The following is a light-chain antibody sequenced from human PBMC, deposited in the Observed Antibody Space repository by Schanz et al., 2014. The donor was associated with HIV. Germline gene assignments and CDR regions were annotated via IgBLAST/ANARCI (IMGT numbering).Light chain of an antibody. CDR2: AAS. Sequence: DIQMTQSPSSQSASVGDRVTLTCRASQDIGNDLGWYQQKPGQAPKRLIYAASKLQSGVPSRFIGSGSGTEFPLTISSLQPEDFASYYCLQHNTYPLSFGQGTRLDIK. J-gene: IGKJ5*01. CDR3: LQHNTYPLS. CDR1: QDIGND. V-gene: IGKV1-17*01.